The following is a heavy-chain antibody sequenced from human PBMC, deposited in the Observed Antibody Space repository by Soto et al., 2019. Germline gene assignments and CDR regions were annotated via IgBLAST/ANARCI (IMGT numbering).Heavy chain of an antibody. J-gene: IGHJ3*02. Sequence: EVQLVESGGGLVQPGGSLRLSCTASGFTFDYYWMSWVRQAPGKGLEWVANINPDGRDKNYVDSVKGRFSISRDNAEKSHHLQMNSLRGDDTAVYYCAKDGAGSYGAYAFDIWGQGTMVTVSS. V-gene: IGHV3-7*03. D-gene: IGHD3-10*01. CDR3: AKDGAGSYGAYAFDI. CDR1: GFTFDYYW. CDR2: INPDGRDK.